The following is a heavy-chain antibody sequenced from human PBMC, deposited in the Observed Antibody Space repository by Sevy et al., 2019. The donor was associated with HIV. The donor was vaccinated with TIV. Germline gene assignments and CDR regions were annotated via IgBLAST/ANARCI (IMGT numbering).Heavy chain of an antibody. Sequence: GGSLRLSCVASGSTFSNYWMSWVRQAPGKGLEWVANIKRDGSEKYYVASVKGRFTISRDNDKTSLYLQMNSLRDEDTAVYYCARDCNSATCLWGLDVWGPGTTVTVSS. D-gene: IGHD1-26*01. J-gene: IGHJ6*02. CDR2: IKRDGSEK. CDR1: GSTFSNYW. CDR3: ARDCNSATCLWGLDV. V-gene: IGHV3-7*03.